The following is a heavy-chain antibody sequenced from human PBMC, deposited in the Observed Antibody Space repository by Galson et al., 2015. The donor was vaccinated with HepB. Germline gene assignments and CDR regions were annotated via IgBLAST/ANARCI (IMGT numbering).Heavy chain of an antibody. CDR1: GYTFTSYD. V-gene: IGHV1-8*01. CDR3: ARDLSTYYYDSSGYGIPPHYYYYYGMDV. J-gene: IGHJ6*02. D-gene: IGHD3-22*01. Sequence: QSGAEVKKPGPSVKVSCKASGYTFTSYDINWVRQATGQGLEWMGWMNPNSGNTGYAQKFQGRVTMTRNTSISTAYMELSSLRSDDTAVYYCARDLSTYYYDSSGYGIPPHYYYYYGMDVWGQGTTVTVSS. CDR2: MNPNSGNT.